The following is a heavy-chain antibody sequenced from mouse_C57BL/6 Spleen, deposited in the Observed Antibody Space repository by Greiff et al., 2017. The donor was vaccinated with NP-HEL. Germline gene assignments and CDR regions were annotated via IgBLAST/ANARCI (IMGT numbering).Heavy chain of an antibody. V-gene: IGHV1-69*01. CDR1: GYTFTSYW. CDR3: ARDYSSRLFDY. J-gene: IGHJ2*01. Sequence: VQLQQSGAELVMPGASVKLSCKASGYTFTSYWIHWVKQRPGQGLEWIGEIDPSDSDTNYNQKFKGKSTLTVDKSSSTAYMQLSSLTSENSAVYYCARDYSSRLFDYWGQGTTLTVSS. D-gene: IGHD1-1*01. CDR2: IDPSDSDT.